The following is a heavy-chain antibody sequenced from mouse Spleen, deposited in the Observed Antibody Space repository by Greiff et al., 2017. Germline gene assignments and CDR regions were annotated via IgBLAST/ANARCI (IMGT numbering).Heavy chain of an antibody. CDR2: ISSGSSTI. CDR1: GFTFSDYG. D-gene: IGHD2-4*01. CDR3: ARDYYDYDRYYFDY. J-gene: IGHJ2*01. V-gene: IGHV5-17*01. Sequence: EVMLVESGGGLVKPGGSLKLSCAASGFTFSDYGMHWVRQAPEKGLEWVAYISSGSSTIYYADTVKGRFTISRDNAKNTLFLQMTSLRSEDTAMYYCARDYYDYDRYYFDYWGQGTTLTVSS.